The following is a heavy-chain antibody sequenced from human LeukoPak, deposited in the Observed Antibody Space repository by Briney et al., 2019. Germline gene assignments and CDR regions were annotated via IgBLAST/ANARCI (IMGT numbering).Heavy chain of an antibody. J-gene: IGHJ4*02. CDR3: ARLWDSSSSLDY. D-gene: IGHD6-6*01. Sequence: SETLSLTCTVSGGSISSYYWTWIRQPPGKGLGLEWIGYIYYSGGTNYNPSLKSRVTISIDTSKNQVSLKLSSVAAADTAVYYCARLWDSSSSLDYWGQGTLVTVSS. CDR2: IYYSGGT. CDR1: GGSISSYY. V-gene: IGHV4-59*08.